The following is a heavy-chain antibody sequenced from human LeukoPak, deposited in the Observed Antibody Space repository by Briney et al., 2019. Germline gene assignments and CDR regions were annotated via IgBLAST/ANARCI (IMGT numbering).Heavy chain of an antibody. V-gene: IGHV1-2*02. D-gene: IGHD5-24*01. CDR3: VRAPESRDGYNNAFDI. CDR2: INPNSGGT. CDR1: EYTFTGYY. Sequence: GASVKVSCKASEYTFTGYYLYWVRQAPGQGLEWMGWINPNSGGTNYAQKFQGRVTMTRETSISTAYMELNRLRTDDTAVYYCVRAPESRDGYNNAFDIWGQGTMVTVSS. J-gene: IGHJ3*02.